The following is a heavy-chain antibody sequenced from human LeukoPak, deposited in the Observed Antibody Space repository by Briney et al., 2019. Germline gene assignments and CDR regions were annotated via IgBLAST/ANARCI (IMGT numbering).Heavy chain of an antibody. CDR2: TYYRSKWIN. Sequence: SQTLSLTCAIFGDSVSRNSWNWIRQTPSRGLEWLGRTYYRSKWINDYAVSMEGRIIINPDTSRNQFTLQLNSVTAADTAVYYCARGLSVAPYYYYYGMDVWGQGTTVTVSS. D-gene: IGHD4-23*01. CDR3: ARGLSVAPYYYYYGMDV. J-gene: IGHJ6*02. V-gene: IGHV6-1*01. CDR1: GDSVSRNS.